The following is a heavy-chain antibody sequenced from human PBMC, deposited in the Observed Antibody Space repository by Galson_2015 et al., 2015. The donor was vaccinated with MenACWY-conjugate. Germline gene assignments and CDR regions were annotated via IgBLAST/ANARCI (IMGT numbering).Heavy chain of an antibody. Sequence: SLRLSCAASGFAFSNYCMHWVRQAPGKGLECVSRICAGGISIMYGDSVRGRFTTSRDDAENTLYLQMDSLRADDTAVYFCVRGSSGWRGMDIWGQGTTVTVSS. V-gene: IGHV3-74*03. CDR2: ICAGGISI. J-gene: IGHJ6*02. CDR3: VRGSSGWRGMDI. CDR1: GFAFSNYC. D-gene: IGHD6-19*01.